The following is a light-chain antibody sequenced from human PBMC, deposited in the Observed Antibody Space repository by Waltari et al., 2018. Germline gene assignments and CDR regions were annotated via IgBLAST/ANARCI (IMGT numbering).Light chain of an antibody. Sequence: QSVLTQPPSVSGAPGQRVTISCTGSSSNIGAGYDVHWHRQLPGTAPRLLIFGNNRRPAGVPDRFSGAKSGTSAFLAITGLQAEDEGDYYCQSHDGSVSGPMFGGGTKLTVL. J-gene: IGLJ3*02. V-gene: IGLV1-40*01. CDR1: SSNIGAGYD. CDR3: QSHDGSVSGPM. CDR2: GNN.